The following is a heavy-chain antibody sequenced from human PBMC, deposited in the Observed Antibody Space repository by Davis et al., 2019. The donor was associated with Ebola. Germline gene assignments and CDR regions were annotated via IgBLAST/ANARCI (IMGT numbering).Heavy chain of an antibody. D-gene: IGHD3-3*01. CDR1: GFTFSSYS. CDR3: ARVEGYYDFWSGLRGDYFDY. Sequence: GESLKISCAASGFTFSSYSMNWVRQAPGKGLEWVSYISSSSSTIYYADSVKGRFTISRDNAKNSLYLQMNSLRAEDTAVYYCARVEGYYDFWSGLRGDYFDYWGQGTLVTVSS. CDR2: ISSSSSTI. V-gene: IGHV3-48*04. J-gene: IGHJ4*02.